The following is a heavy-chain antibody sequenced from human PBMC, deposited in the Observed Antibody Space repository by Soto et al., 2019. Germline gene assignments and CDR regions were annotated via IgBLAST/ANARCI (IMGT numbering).Heavy chain of an antibody. CDR2: IFPGDSDT. Sequence: GESLKISCNAIGYTFTNYWICLVRQTPGKGLEWMGIIFPGDSDTRYNPSFEGQVTVSADESISTAYLQWNTLKASDTAMYYCVRPNFGALTHFDFWGQGTLVTVSS. V-gene: IGHV5-51*01. D-gene: IGHD3-16*01. J-gene: IGHJ4*02. CDR3: VRPNFGALTHFDF. CDR1: GYTFTNYW.